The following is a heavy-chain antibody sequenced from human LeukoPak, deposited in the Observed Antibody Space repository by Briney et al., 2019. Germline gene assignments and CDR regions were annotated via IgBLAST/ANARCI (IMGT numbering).Heavy chain of an antibody. V-gene: IGHV3-11*01. CDR3: ARDLQLLWYVMDV. CDR2: ISSSGSTI. CDR1: GFTFSDYY. Sequence: GGSLRLSCAASGFTFSDYYMSWIRQAPGKGLEWVSYISSSGSTIYYADSVKGRFTISRDNAKNSLYLQMNSLRAEDTAVYYCARDLQLLWYVMDVWGQGTTVTVSS. D-gene: IGHD2-2*01. J-gene: IGHJ6*02.